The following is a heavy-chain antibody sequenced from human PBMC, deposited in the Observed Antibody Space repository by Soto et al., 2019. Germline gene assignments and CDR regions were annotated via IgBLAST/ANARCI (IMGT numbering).Heavy chain of an antibody. Sequence: ASVKVSCKVSGYSLTELSMHWVRQAPGKGLEWMGGFDPKDGEAVYAQKFQGRVTMTEDTSTDTAYMELSSLRSEDTAVFYCATDLLDNYYYRSGRDYWGQGTLVTVSS. V-gene: IGHV1-24*01. J-gene: IGHJ4*02. CDR1: GYSLTELS. CDR2: FDPKDGEA. D-gene: IGHD3-22*01. CDR3: ATDLLDNYYYRSGRDY.